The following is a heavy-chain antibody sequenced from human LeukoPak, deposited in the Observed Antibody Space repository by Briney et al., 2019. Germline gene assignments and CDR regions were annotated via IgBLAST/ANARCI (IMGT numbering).Heavy chain of an antibody. J-gene: IGHJ4*02. CDR3: ATHFTTMALGFDY. CDR1: EFPFSAYA. CDR2: ISGSSGST. D-gene: IGHD1-1*01. V-gene: IGHV3-23*01. Sequence: TGGSLRLSCAVSEFPFSAYAMTWVRQAPGKGLECVSSISGSSGSTYYADSVKGRFTISRDNSKNTLYLQMMSLRDEDTAVYYCATHFTTMALGFDYWGQGTPVTVSS.